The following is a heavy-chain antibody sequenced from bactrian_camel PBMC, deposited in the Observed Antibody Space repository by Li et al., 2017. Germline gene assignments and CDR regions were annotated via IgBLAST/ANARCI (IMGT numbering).Heavy chain of an antibody. D-gene: IGHD2*01. Sequence: HVQLVESGGGSVQAGGSLRLSCGTSGVDYSRPCLGWFRQAPGKEREGVSCISWSGGATYYADSVKGRFTISQDNSKNTLYLQMDSLKTKDTAVYYCAPCRSPGYYSFGGQGTQVTVS. J-gene: IGHJ4*01. CDR3: APCRSPGYYSF. CDR1: GVDYSRPC. CDR2: ISWSGGAT. V-gene: IGHV3S60*01.